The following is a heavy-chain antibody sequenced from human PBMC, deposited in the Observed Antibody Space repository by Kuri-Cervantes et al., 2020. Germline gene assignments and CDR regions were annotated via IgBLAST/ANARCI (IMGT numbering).Heavy chain of an antibody. D-gene: IGHD3-10*01. Sequence: ASVKVSCKASGYTFTGYYMHWVRQAPGQGLEWMGWINPNSGGTNYAQKFQGRVTMTRDTSISTAYMELSRLRSDDTAVYYCATEGGSGSFGWVFDYWGQGTLVTVSS. J-gene: IGHJ4*02. CDR3: ATEGGSGSFGWVFDY. V-gene: IGHV1-2*02. CDR2: INPNSGGT. CDR1: GYTFTGYY.